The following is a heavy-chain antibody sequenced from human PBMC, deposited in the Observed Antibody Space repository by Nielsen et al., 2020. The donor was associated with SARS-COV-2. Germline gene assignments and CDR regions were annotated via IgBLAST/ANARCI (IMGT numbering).Heavy chain of an antibody. V-gene: IGHV1-18*04. CDR3: ARDFGDYGDYFDWTYYYYYGMDV. Sequence: VKVSCKASGYTFTSYGISWVRQAPGQGLEWMGWISAYNGNTNYAQKLQGRVTMTTDTSTSTAYMELRSLRSDDTAVYYCARDFGDYGDYFDWTYYYYYGMDVWGQGTTVTVSS. J-gene: IGHJ6*02. D-gene: IGHD4-17*01. CDR2: ISAYNGNT. CDR1: GYTFTSYG.